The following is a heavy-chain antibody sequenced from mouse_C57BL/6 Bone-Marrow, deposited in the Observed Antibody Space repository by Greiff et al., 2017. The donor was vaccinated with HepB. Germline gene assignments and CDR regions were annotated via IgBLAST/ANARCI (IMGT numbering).Heavy chain of an antibody. Sequence: EVKLVESGEGLVKPGGSLKLSCAASGFTFSSYAMSWVRQTPEKRLEWVAYISSGGDYIYYADTVKGRFTISRDNARNTLYLQMSSLKSEDTAMYYCTREVITTVNAMDYWGQGTSVTVSS. CDR2: ISSGGDYI. V-gene: IGHV5-9-1*02. CDR1: GFTFSSYA. D-gene: IGHD1-1*01. J-gene: IGHJ4*01. CDR3: TREVITTVNAMDY.